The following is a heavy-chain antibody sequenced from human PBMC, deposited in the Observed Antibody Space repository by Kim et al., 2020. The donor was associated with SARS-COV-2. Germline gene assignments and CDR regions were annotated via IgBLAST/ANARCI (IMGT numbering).Heavy chain of an antibody. CDR3: ARHGGYYNWFDA. CDR2: MYYSGST. D-gene: IGHD3-10*01. CDR1: GDSIDSSGCY. V-gene: IGHV4-39*01. J-gene: IGHJ5*02. Sequence: SETLSVTCSVSGDSIDSSGCYWGWIRQPPGKGLEWIGSMYYSGSTYYNPSLRSRVTVSVDTSKNQFSLNLNSVTAADTAVYYCARHGGYYNWFDAWGQGTLFT.